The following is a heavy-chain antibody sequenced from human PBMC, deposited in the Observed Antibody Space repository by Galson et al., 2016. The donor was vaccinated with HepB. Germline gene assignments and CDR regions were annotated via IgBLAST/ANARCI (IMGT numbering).Heavy chain of an antibody. CDR1: GFTFSYYD. CDR3: ARDLEHRRKIVVVPAAHDC. D-gene: IGHD2-2*01. CDR2: ISASGAVI. Sequence: SLRLSCAASGFTFSYYDMSWIRQATGKGLEWVSSISASGAVITYVDSVKGRFTISRDKADNSLYLQMNSLRAADTAVYYCARDLEHRRKIVVVPAAHDCWGQGTLVTVSS. V-gene: IGHV3-11*01. J-gene: IGHJ4*02.